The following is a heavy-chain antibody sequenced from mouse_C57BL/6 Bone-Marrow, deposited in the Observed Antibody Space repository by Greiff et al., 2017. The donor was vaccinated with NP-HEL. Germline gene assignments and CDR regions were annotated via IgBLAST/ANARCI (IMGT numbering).Heavy chain of an antibody. D-gene: IGHD2-1*01. J-gene: IGHJ2*01. CDR1: GYTFTSYG. CDR2: IYPRSGNT. CDR3: ARPLYVNYGY. Sequence: QVQLKQSGAELARPGASVKLSCKASGYTFTSYGISWVKQRTGQGLEWIGEIYPRSGNTYYNEKFKGKATLTADKSSSTAYMELRSLTSEDSAVYFCARPLYVNYGYWGQGTTLTVSS. V-gene: IGHV1-81*01.